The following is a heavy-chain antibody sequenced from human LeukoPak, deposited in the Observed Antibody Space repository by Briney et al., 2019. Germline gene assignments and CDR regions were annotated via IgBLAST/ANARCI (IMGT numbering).Heavy chain of an antibody. CDR3: ARVTGEGVSYGMDV. J-gene: IGHJ6*02. D-gene: IGHD3-3*01. V-gene: IGHV3-48*03. CDR2: ISSSGSTT. Sequence: GGSLRLSCAASGFTFSSYEMNWVRQAPGKGLEWVSYISSSGSTTYYAESVKGRFTISRDNAKNSLYLQMNSLRAEDTAVYYCARVTGEGVSYGMDVWGQGTTVTVSS. CDR1: GFTFSSYE.